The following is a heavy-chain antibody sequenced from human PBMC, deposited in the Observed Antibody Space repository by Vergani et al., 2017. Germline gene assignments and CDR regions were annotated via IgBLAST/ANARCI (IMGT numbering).Heavy chain of an antibody. V-gene: IGHV4-39*01. Sequence: QLQLKESGPGLVKPSETLYLTCDVSGGSVTSTSYHWAWIRLPPGKGLEWIGSLYNPGKTYYNSSLESRRSLSVDTSTNQFFMRLNSVTASDTAVYYCARGLTDYDSGWYSPGWFDPWGQGITAIVSS. CDR1: GGSVTSTSYH. J-gene: IGHJ5*02. D-gene: IGHD6-19*01. CDR3: ARGLTDYDSGWYSPGWFDP. CDR2: LYNPGKT.